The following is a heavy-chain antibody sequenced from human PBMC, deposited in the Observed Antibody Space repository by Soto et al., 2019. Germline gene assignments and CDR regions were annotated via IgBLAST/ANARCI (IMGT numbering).Heavy chain of an antibody. D-gene: IGHD6-19*01. Sequence: ASVKVSCKASGYIFTTYYMHWVRQAPGQGLEWMGIINPSGGITRNAQKFQGRVTMTGDTSTSTVYMELSSLRSEDTAVYYCARGIEYSSGWYAFDIWGPGTVVTV. V-gene: IGHV1-46*03. CDR1: GYIFTTYY. CDR2: INPSGGIT. J-gene: IGHJ3*02. CDR3: ARGIEYSSGWYAFDI.